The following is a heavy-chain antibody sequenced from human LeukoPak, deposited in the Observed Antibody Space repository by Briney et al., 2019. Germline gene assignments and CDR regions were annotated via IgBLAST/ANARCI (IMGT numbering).Heavy chain of an antibody. J-gene: IGHJ4*02. CDR3: ARDASGWYVTDY. CDR2: ISSSSSYI. V-gene: IGHV3-21*01. Sequence: GGSLRLSCAASGFTFSSYAMSWVRQAPGKGLEWVSSISSSSSYIYYADSVKGRFTISRDNAKNSLYLQMNSLRAEDTAVYYCARDASGWYVTDYWGQGTLVTVSS. D-gene: IGHD6-19*01. CDR1: GFTFSSYA.